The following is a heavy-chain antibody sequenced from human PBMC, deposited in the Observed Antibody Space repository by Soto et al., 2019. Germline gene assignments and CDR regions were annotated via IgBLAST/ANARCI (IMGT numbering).Heavy chain of an antibody. Sequence: TSETLSLTCTVSGGSISSGCNYWSWIRQHPGKGLEWIGNIYYSGRTYYNPSLKSRVTISVDTSKNQFSLKLSSVTAADTAVYYCARVFSDSSSFFDPWGQGTLVTVSS. CDR1: GGSISSGCNY. J-gene: IGHJ5*02. D-gene: IGHD6-13*01. V-gene: IGHV4-31*03. CDR3: ARVFSDSSSFFDP. CDR2: IYYSGRT.